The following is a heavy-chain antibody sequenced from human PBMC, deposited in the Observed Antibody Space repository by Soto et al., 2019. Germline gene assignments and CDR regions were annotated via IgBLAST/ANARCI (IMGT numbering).Heavy chain of an antibody. V-gene: IGHV3-23*01. J-gene: IGHJ4*02. CDR1: GFTFSNYA. CDR3: TKRVPYYFDF. CDR2: INTSGGK. Sequence: LRLSCTVSGFTFSNYAMSWVRQTPGKGLEWVSTINTSGGKFYADSVKGRFTVSRDNPKNTLYLQMNSLRVEDTAVYYCTKRVPYYFDFWGQGTLVTVSS.